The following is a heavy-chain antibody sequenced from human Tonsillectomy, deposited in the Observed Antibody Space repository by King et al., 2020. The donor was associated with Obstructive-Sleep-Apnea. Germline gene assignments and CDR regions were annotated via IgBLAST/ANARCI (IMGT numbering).Heavy chain of an antibody. Sequence: DVQLVESGAEVKKPGESLKISCKGSGYSFTSYWIGWVRQMAGKGLEWMGIIYPGDSDTRYSPSFQGQVTISADKSISTAYLQWSSLKASDTAMYYCARTLMVYASNNWFDPWGQGTLVTVSS. D-gene: IGHD2-8*01. CDR1: GYSFTSYW. CDR2: IYPGDSDT. V-gene: IGHV5-51*01. J-gene: IGHJ5*02. CDR3: ARTLMVYASNNWFDP.